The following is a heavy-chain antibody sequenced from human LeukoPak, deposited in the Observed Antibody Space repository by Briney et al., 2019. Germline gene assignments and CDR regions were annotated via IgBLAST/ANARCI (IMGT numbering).Heavy chain of an antibody. V-gene: IGHV4-39*07. CDR1: GGSINNTNYY. J-gene: IGHJ6*03. Sequence: PSETLSLTCTVSGGSINNTNYYWDWIRQPPGKGLEWIGTIYYSGSTYYNPSLKSRVTISVDTSKNQFSLKLSSVTAADTAVYYCARDRGEIQLWSNYYYYYMDVWGKGTTVTVSS. CDR2: IYYSGST. D-gene: IGHD5-18*01. CDR3: ARDRGEIQLWSNYYYYYMDV.